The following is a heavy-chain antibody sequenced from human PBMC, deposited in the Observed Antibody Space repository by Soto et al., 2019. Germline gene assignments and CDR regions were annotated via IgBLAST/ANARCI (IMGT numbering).Heavy chain of an antibody. V-gene: IGHV4-30-4*08. CDR1: GGSISRVAYY. CDR2: VYHTGNT. D-gene: IGHD5-18*01. J-gene: IGHJ5*02. Sequence: ASETLSLTCTVSGGSISRVAYYWSWVRQLPGKGLEWIGYVYHTGNTDYNPSLKSRISISVDTSKNQFSMDLKDVTAADTAVYYCAVDTTIEGPNWLDPWGQGTLVTVSS. CDR3: AVDTTIEGPNWLDP.